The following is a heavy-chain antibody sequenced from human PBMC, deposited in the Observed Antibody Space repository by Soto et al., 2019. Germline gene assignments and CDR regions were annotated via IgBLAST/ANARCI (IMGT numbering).Heavy chain of an antibody. V-gene: IGHV4-59*01. Sequence: PPETLALTCTVSGDSISSKYGSWIRQPPGKGLEWIGYISNSGYTNYNPSLKSRVTISVDTSKNQFSLKLSSVTAADTAVYYCARKNDYYDYWGQGTRVTVSS. J-gene: IGHJ4*02. CDR1: GDSISSKY. CDR2: ISNSGYT. CDR3: ARKNDYYDY.